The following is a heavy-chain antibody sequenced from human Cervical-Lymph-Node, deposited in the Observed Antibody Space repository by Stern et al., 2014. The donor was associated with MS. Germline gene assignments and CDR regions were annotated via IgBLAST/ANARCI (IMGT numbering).Heavy chain of an antibody. Sequence: MQLVQSGAELIRPGESLKISCKGSGFKFSIYGIAWGRQMHGKGLEWMGVISPGNSATRYSPSFQGQFTMSADKSTSAAYLQWSSLNASDTAMYFWARQTTAWASDVWGQGTLVTVSS. CDR2: ISPGNSAT. CDR3: ARQTTAWASDV. V-gene: IGHV5-51*01. CDR1: GFKFSIYG. D-gene: IGHD1-14*01. J-gene: IGHJ4*02.